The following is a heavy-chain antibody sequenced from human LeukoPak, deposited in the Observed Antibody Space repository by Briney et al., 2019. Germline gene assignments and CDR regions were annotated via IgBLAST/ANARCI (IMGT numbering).Heavy chain of an antibody. CDR2: ISSSGSTI. J-gene: IGHJ6*03. V-gene: IGHV3-48*03. CDR1: GFTFSSYE. CDR3: ARDRGGSSYYYMDV. Sequence: GGSLRLSCAASGFTFSSYEMNWVRQAPGKGLEWVSYISSSGSTIYYAGSVKGRFTISRDNAKNSLYLQMNSLRAEDTAVYYCARDRGGSSYYYMDVWGKGTTVTISS. D-gene: IGHD2-15*01.